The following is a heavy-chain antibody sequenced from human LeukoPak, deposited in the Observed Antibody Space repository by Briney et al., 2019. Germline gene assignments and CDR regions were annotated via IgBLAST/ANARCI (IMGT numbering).Heavy chain of an antibody. CDR3: ARAKYISGSYYGDF. CDR2: IYPGNSDT. CDR1: GYSFATDW. V-gene: IGHV5-51*01. Sequence: GESLKISCKGSGYSFATDWIAWVRQMPGEGLEWMGIIYPGNSDTRYSPSFQGQVTISADKSISTTYLQWSSLRASDAAMYYCARAKYISGSYYGDFWGQGTLVTVSS. J-gene: IGHJ4*02. D-gene: IGHD3-10*01.